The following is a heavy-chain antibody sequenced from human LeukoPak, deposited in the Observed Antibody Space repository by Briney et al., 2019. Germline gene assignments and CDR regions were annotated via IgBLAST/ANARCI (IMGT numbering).Heavy chain of an antibody. CDR3: ARRGGSYDPFDY. J-gene: IGHJ4*02. CDR1: GGSISSYY. CDR2: IYYSGST. D-gene: IGHD1-26*01. V-gene: IGHV4-59*08. Sequence: PSETLSLTCTVSGGSISSYYWSWIRQPPGKGLEWIGYIYYSGSTNYNPSLKSRVTISVDTSKNQFSLKLSSVTAADTAVYYCARRGGSYDPFDYWGQGTLVTVSS.